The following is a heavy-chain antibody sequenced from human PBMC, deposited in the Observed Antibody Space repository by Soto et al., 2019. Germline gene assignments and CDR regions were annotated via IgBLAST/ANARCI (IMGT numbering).Heavy chain of an antibody. D-gene: IGHD3-3*01. V-gene: IGHV1-69*02. J-gene: IGHJ6*03. CDR3: ATRQLYDFWSGYASYYYYYYMDV. CDR1: GGTFSSYT. CDR2: IIPILGIA. Sequence: SVKVSCKASGGTFSSYTISWVRQAPGQGLEWMGRIIPILGIANYAQKFQGRVTITADKSTSTAYMELSSLRSEDTAVYYCATRQLYDFWSGYASYYYYYYMDVWGKGTTVTVSS.